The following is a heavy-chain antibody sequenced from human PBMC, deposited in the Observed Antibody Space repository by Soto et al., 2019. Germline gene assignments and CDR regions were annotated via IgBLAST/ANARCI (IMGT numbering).Heavy chain of an antibody. J-gene: IGHJ4*02. D-gene: IGHD3-3*01. V-gene: IGHV3-11*01. CDR3: ARASPYDFWSGPYFDY. Sequence: PGGSLRLSCAASGFTFSDYYMSWIRQAPGKGLEWVSYISSSGSTIYYADSVKGRFTISRDNAKNSLYLQMNSLRAEDTAVYYCARASPYDFWSGPYFDYWGQGTLVTVSS. CDR2: ISSSGSTI. CDR1: GFTFSDYY.